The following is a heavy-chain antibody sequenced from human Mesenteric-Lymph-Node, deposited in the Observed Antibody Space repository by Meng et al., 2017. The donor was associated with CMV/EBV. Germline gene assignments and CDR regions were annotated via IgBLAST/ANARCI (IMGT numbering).Heavy chain of an antibody. Sequence: GESLKISCAASGFTFSSYWMSWVRQAPGKGLEWVANIKQDGSEKYYVDSVKGRFTISRDNAKNSLYLQMNSLRAEDTAVYYCARDRRYCSSTSCYNGHYYYYYGMDVWGQGTTVTVSS. V-gene: IGHV3-7*01. CDR3: ARDRRYCSSTSCYNGHYYYYYGMDV. J-gene: IGHJ6*02. CDR1: GFTFSSYW. CDR2: IKQDGSEK. D-gene: IGHD2-2*02.